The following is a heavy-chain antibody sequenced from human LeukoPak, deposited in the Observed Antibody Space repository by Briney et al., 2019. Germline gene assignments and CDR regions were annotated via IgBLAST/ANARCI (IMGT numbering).Heavy chain of an antibody. Sequence: GGSLRLSCAAPGVTFSGYSVNWVRQAPGKGLEWVAVISYDGSNKYYADSVKGRFTISRDNSKNTLYLQMNSLRAEDTAVYYCARAGAGTTKDYFDYWGQGTLVTVSS. J-gene: IGHJ4*02. D-gene: IGHD1-7*01. CDR3: ARAGAGTTKDYFDY. CDR1: GVTFSGYS. V-gene: IGHV3-30*03. CDR2: ISYDGSNK.